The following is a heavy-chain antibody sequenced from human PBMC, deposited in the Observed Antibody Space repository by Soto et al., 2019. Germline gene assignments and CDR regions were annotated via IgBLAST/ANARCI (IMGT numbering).Heavy chain of an antibody. CDR1: GFTFSSYS. Sequence: GGSLRLSCAASGFTFSSYSMNWVRQAPGKGLEWVSSISSSSYIYYADSVKGRFTISRDNAKNSLYLQMNSLRAEDTAVYYCAREVQQLVYYYYGMDVWGQGTTVTVSS. J-gene: IGHJ6*02. CDR2: ISSSSYI. V-gene: IGHV3-21*01. D-gene: IGHD6-13*01. CDR3: AREVQQLVYYYYGMDV.